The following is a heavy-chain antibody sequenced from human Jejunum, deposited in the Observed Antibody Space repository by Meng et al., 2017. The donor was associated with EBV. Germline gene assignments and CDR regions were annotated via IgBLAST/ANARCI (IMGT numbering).Heavy chain of an antibody. V-gene: IGHV4-4*02. J-gene: IGHJ4*02. CDR2: ISHSGSA. D-gene: IGHD1/OR15-1a*01. CDR1: GGSISSGYW. Sequence: VQAEEAGTGRVKPLGYLSLPCAVSGGSISSGYWWSWVRQPPGKGLEWIGEISHSGSAGYNPSLKSRVTITVDKSKNQFSLNLNSVTAPDTAVYYCAGASGNNYEGFDYWGQGTLVTVSS. CDR3: AGASGNNYEGFDY.